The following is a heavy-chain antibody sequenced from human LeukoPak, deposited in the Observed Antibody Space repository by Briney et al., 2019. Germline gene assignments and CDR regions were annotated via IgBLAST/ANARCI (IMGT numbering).Heavy chain of an antibody. Sequence: ASVKVSCKASGYTFTSYDINWVRQATGQGLEWMGWMNPNSGNTGYAQKFQGRVTMTRDTSISTAYMELSRLRSDDTAVYYCARDAKMATIPYYYYYYMDVWGKGTTVTVSS. V-gene: IGHV1-8*01. CDR3: ARDAKMATIPYYYYYYMDV. CDR1: GYTFTSYD. D-gene: IGHD5-24*01. CDR2: MNPNSGNT. J-gene: IGHJ6*03.